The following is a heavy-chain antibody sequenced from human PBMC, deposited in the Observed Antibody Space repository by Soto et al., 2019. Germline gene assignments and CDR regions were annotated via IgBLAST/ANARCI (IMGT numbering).Heavy chain of an antibody. D-gene: IGHD3-10*01. CDR2: ISYDGSNK. J-gene: IGHJ6*04. Sequence: RGSLRLSCAASGFTFSSYPLHWVRQAPGKGMEWVAVISYDGSNKYYADSVKGRFTISRDNSKNTLYLQMNSLRAEDTAVYYCARTMVRGGIRANYYYYYGMDVWGKGTTVTVPT. CDR1: GFTFSSYP. CDR3: ARTMVRGGIRANYYYYYGMDV. V-gene: IGHV3-30-3*01.